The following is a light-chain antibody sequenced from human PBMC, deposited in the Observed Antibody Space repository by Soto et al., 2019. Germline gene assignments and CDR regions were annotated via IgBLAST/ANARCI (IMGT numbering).Light chain of an antibody. CDR3: QQYNSYPLT. CDR1: QSVSSN. Sequence: EIVMTQSPATLSVSPGERATLSCRASQSVSSNSAWYQQKPGQAPRLLIYGASTRATGIPARFSGSGSGTEFTLTISSLQSEDFAVYYCQQYNSYPLTFGGGTKVEIK. J-gene: IGKJ4*01. V-gene: IGKV3-15*01. CDR2: GAS.